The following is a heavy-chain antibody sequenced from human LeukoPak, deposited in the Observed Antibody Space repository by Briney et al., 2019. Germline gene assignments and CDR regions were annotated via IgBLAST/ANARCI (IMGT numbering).Heavy chain of an antibody. V-gene: IGHV1-24*01. D-gene: IGHD3-3*01. CDR3: ATSPIFPTTHNWFDP. J-gene: IGHJ5*02. CDR1: GYTLTELS. CDR2: FDPEDGET. Sequence: ASVKVSCKVSGYTLTELSMHWVRQAPGKGLEWMGGFDPEDGETIYAQKFQGRVTMTEDTSTDTAYMELSSLRSEDTAVYYCATSPIFPTTHNWFDPWGQGTLVTVSS.